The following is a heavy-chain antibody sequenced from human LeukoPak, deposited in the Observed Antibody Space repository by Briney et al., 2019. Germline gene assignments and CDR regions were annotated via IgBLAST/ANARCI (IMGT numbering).Heavy chain of an antibody. J-gene: IGHJ3*01. V-gene: IGHV3-48*02. CDR1: GFTFSSYR. CDR2: ISGSGSVS. CDR3: ARNGGFDFLDAFDF. D-gene: IGHD3-3*01. Sequence: GSLPQTLAASGFTFSSYRINWVRQAPGKGLEWISYISGSGSVSYYEDSVKGRFTISRDNAKNSLYLQMNSLRDEDTALYYCARNGGFDFLDAFDFWGQGTMVTVSS.